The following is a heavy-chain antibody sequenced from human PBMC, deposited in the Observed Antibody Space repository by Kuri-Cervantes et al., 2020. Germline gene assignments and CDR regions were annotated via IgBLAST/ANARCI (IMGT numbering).Heavy chain of an antibody. J-gene: IGHJ6*04. CDR1: GFTFSSYS. D-gene: IGHD6-19*01. CDR3: ARGAVAGSMDV. V-gene: IGHV3-48*01. CDR2: ISSSSSTI. Sequence: LSLTCAASGFTFSSYSMNWVRQAPGKGLEWVSYISSSSSTIYYADSVKGRFTISRDNAKNSLYLQMNSLRAEDTAVYYCARGAVAGSMDVWGKGTTVTVSS.